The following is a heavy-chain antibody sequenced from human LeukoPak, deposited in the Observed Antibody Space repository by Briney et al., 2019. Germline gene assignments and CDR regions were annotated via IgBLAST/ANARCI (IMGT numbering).Heavy chain of an antibody. D-gene: IGHD6-13*01. CDR2: TNPSSGGT. V-gene: IGHV1-46*01. CDR3: ARESRPIAASGRGAFDI. Sequence: ASVKVSCKASGYTLTNYFMHWVRQAPGQGLEWMGITNPSSGGTTYAQKFQGRVAMTSVTSTSTLYMELSSLRSEDTAIYYCARESRPIAASGRGAFDIWGQGTMVSVSS. J-gene: IGHJ3*02. CDR1: GYTLTNYF.